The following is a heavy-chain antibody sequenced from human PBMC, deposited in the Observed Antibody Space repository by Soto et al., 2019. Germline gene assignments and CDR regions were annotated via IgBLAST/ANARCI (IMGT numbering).Heavy chain of an antibody. CDR1: GFIFSNYA. CDR3: VRVHDGSRCQITKFFDS. CDR2: ISPSGDAT. Sequence: GGSLRLSCATSGFIFSNYAMNWVRQAPGKGLEWVSSISPSGDATYYADSVKGQFTISRDNSKSTLYLRMNTVRGEDTAQYTWVRVHDGSRCQITKFFDSWGLGTLVTVSS. V-gene: IGHV3-23*01. D-gene: IGHD6-13*01. J-gene: IGHJ4*02.